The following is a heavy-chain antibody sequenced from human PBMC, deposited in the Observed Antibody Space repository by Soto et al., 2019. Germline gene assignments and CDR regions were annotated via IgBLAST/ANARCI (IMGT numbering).Heavy chain of an antibody. CDR3: TGDSYGYGYDY. CDR1: GFTFGDYA. CDR2: IRSKAYGGTT. V-gene: IGHV3-49*03. J-gene: IGHJ4*02. Sequence: QPGGSLRLSCTASGFTFGDYAMSWFRQAPGKGLEWVGFIRSKAYGGTTEYAASVKGRFTISRDDSKSIAYLQMNSLKTEDTAMYYCTGDSYGYGYDYWGQGTLVTVSS. D-gene: IGHD5-18*01.